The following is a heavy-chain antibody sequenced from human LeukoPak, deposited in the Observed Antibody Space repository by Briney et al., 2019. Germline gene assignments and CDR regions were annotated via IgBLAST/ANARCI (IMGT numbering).Heavy chain of an antibody. V-gene: IGHV4-59*01. CDR3: ARGDRSMVTPFDY. Sequence: TASETLSLTCTVSGGSISSYYWSWIRQPPGKGLEWIGYIYYSGSTNYNPSLKSRVTISVDTSKNQFSLKLTSVTAADTAVYYCARGDRSMVTPFDYWGQGTLVTVSS. CDR1: GGSISSYY. CDR2: IYYSGST. J-gene: IGHJ4*02. D-gene: IGHD5-18*01.